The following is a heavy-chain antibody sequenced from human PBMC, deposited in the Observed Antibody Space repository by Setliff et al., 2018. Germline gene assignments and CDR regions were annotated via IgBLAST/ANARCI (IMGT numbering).Heavy chain of an antibody. J-gene: IGHJ6*03. CDR1: GSTLTELT. V-gene: IGHV1-24*01. CDR3: ARGPSFWSGDYMDV. D-gene: IGHD3-3*01. CDR2: FNPEDDEI. Sequence: ASVKVSCKVSGSTLTELTMYWVRQAPGKGLEWMGSFNPEDDEIIYAQKFLGRVTMTEDTSTDTACMELSSLRSDDTAVYYCARGPSFWSGDYMDVWGKGTTVTVSS.